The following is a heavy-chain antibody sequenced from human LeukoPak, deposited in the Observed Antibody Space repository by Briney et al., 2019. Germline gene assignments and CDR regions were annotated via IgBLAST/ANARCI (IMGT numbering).Heavy chain of an antibody. CDR3: ARAPTAMVTSYYFDY. CDR1: GGSISSSSYY. D-gene: IGHD5-18*01. CDR2: IYYSGST. Sequence: SETLSLTCTVSGGSISSSSYYWGWIRQPPGKGLEWIGSIYYSGSTYYNPSLKSRVTISVDTSKNQFSLKLSSVTAADTAVYYCARAPTAMVTSYYFDYWGQGTLVTVSS. V-gene: IGHV4-39*07. J-gene: IGHJ4*02.